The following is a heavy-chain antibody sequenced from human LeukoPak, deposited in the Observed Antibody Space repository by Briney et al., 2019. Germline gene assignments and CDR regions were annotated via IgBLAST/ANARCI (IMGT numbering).Heavy chain of an antibody. CDR2: ISSSSSYI. V-gene: IGHV3-21*01. CDR1: GFTFSSYS. CDR3: ARDPRITMVPAQFDY. J-gene: IGHJ4*02. D-gene: IGHD3-10*01. Sequence: PGGSLRLSCAASGFTFSSYSMNWVRQAPGKGLEWVSSISSSSSYIYYADSVKGRFTISRDNAKNSLYLQMNSRRAEDTAVYYCARDPRITMVPAQFDYWGQGTLVTVSS.